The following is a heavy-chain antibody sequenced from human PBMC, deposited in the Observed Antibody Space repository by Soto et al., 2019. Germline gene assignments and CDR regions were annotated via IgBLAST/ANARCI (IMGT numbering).Heavy chain of an antibody. J-gene: IGHJ4*02. Sequence: PRLSCAASGFIVSDNYINWVRQAPGKGLEWVSVTYTGGYTYYADSVKGRFTISRDNSKNTLYLQMNSLRAEDTAVYYCAREVSGTSFDYWGQGTLVTVSS. CDR3: AREVSGTSFDY. D-gene: IGHD1-7*01. CDR2: TYTGGYT. CDR1: GFIVSDNY. V-gene: IGHV3-53*01.